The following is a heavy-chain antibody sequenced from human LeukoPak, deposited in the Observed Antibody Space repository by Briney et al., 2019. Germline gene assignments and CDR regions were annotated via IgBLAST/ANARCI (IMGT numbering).Heavy chain of an antibody. J-gene: IGHJ5*02. V-gene: IGHV1-2*02. D-gene: IGHD3-10*01. CDR3: ARGVYYGSGSFLNWSDP. CDR2: INPDSGGT. Sequence: ASVTVSCKVSGDTFTGYYMHWVRQAPGQGLEWMGWINPDSGGTAYAQKFQGRVTMTRDTSISTAYMELSGLTSDDTAVYYCARGVYYGSGSFLNWSDPWGQGTLVTVSS. CDR1: GDTFTGYY.